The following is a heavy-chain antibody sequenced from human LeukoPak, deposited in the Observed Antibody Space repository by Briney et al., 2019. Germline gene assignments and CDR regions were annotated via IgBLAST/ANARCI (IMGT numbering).Heavy chain of an antibody. V-gene: IGHV4-34*01. CDR1: GGSFSGYY. CDR2: INHSGST. D-gene: IGHD3-3*01. J-gene: IGHJ4*02. CDR3: ARVKDFWSGYYAGLRHKFFDY. Sequence: SETLSLTCAVHGGSFSGYYWSWIRQPPGKGLEWIGEINHSGSTNYNPSLKSRVTISVDTSKNQFSLKLSSVTAADTAVYYCARVKDFWSGYYAGLRHKFFDYWGQGTLVTVSS.